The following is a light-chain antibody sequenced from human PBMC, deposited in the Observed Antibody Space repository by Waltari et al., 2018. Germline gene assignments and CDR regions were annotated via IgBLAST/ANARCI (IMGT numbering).Light chain of an antibody. J-gene: IGLJ2*01. Sequence: SYVLTQPPSVSVAPGKAARITCGGNSIGSRSVHWYQQKPGQAPVLVIYYDSDRPSRIPERISGSKSGNTATLTISRVEAGDEAAYYCQLWESGSDRVVFGGGTKLTVL. CDR3: QLWESGSDRVV. CDR1: SIGSRS. V-gene: IGLV3-21*01. CDR2: YDS.